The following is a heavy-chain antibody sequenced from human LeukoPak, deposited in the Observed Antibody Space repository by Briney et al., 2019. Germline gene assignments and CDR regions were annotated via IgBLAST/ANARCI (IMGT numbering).Heavy chain of an antibody. V-gene: IGHV4-61*01. D-gene: IGHD3-22*01. CDR3: ARDYYDSSGYYYPGY. CDR1: GGSVSSGSYY. J-gene: IGHJ4*02. Sequence: PSETLSLICTVSGGSVSSGSYYWSWIRQPPGKGLEWIGYIYYSGSTNYNPSLKSLVTISVDTSKNQFSLKLSSVTAADTAVYYCARDYYDSSGYYYPGYWGQGTLVTVSS. CDR2: IYYSGST.